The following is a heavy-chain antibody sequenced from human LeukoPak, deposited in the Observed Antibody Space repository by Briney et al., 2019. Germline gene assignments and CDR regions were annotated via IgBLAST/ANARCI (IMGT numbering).Heavy chain of an antibody. CDR2: IYPGDSTT. CDR1: GYNFPSYW. J-gene: IGHJ5*01. D-gene: IGHD5-18*01. V-gene: IGHV5-51*01. Sequence: HGESLKISFKGSGYNFPSYWIGWVRQMPGEGLEWLGIIYPGDSTTRYSPSFQGQVTISSDKSINTDYLPWSNLKASDTATYYCARLYTALTRSRWGKFDSWGQGTLVTVYS. CDR3: ARLYTALTRSRWGKFDS.